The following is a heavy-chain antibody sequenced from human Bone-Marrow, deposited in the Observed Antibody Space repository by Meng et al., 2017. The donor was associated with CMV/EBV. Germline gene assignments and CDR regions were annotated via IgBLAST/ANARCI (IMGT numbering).Heavy chain of an antibody. Sequence: GESLKISCAASGFTFSSYDMSWVRQAPGRGLEWVAFIRYDGVNKYSADSVKGRFTISRDNSKNTLYLQMSGLRTEDTAVYYCATSLRTPSYDSWDQGTLVTVSS. V-gene: IGHV3-30*02. CDR3: ATSLRTPSYDS. D-gene: IGHD1-14*01. J-gene: IGHJ5*01. CDR1: GFTFSSYD. CDR2: IRYDGVNK.